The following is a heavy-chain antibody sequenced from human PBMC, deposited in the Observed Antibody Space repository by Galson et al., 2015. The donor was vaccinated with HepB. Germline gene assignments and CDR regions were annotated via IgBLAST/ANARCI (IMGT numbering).Heavy chain of an antibody. D-gene: IGHD6-25*01. CDR2: ISGSGNII. CDR1: GFTFSNVW. CDR3: ARAALGWFDP. J-gene: IGHJ5*02. V-gene: IGHV3-11*01. Sequence: SLRLSCAASGFTFSNVWMSWVRQAPGKGLEWVSSISGSGNIIYYAYSVKGRLTVSRDNAKNSLYLQMNSLRAEDTAVYYCARAALGWFDPWGQGTLVTVSS.